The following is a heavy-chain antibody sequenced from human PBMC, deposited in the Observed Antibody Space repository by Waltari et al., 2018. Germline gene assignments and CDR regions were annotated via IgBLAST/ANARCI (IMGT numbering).Heavy chain of an antibody. J-gene: IGHJ5*02. V-gene: IGHV3-33*01. CDR1: GFTFSGYG. Sequence: QVQLVESGGGVVQPGGSLGLSWAASGFTFSGYGTHWVRRAPGKGLEWVAVIWYDGSNKYYADSVKGRFTISRDNSKNTLYLQMNSLRAEDTAVYYCAREVGTWGQGTLVTVSS. CDR3: AREVGT. D-gene: IGHD2-2*01. CDR2: IWYDGSNK.